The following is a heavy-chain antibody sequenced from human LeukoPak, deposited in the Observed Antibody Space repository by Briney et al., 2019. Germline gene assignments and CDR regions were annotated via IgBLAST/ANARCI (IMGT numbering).Heavy chain of an antibody. CDR3: AELGITMIGGV. Sequence: PGGSLRLSCAASGFTFSGSAMHWVRQASGKGLEWVSGISSIGGSTVYADSVQGRFTISRDNSKNALYLQMNSLRAEDTAVYYCAELGITMIGGVWGKGTTVTISS. CDR2: ISSIGGST. J-gene: IGHJ6*04. D-gene: IGHD3-10*02. CDR1: GFTFSGSA. V-gene: IGHV3-23*01.